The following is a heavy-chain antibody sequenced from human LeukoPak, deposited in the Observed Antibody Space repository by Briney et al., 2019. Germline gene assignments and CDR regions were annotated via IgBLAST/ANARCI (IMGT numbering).Heavy chain of an antibody. D-gene: IGHD3-22*01. CDR3: AREEGDSEKLDC. J-gene: IGHJ4*02. Sequence: GSLRLSRAASRFTSSSYGMHCVPQAPGKGLEWVAVIWYEGSNKYSAASVKGRFTISRDNSKNTLYLQMNSLRADDTAVYYCAREEGDSEKLDCWGQGTLVTVSS. CDR1: RFTSSSYG. V-gene: IGHV3-33*01. CDR2: IWYEGSNK.